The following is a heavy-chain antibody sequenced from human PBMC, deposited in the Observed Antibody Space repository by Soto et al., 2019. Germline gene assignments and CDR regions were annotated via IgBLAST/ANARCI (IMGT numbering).Heavy chain of an antibody. V-gene: IGHV5-51*01. CDR2: IYPGDSDT. CDR1: GYSFTSYW. J-gene: IGHJ5*02. CDR3: ARGYCSSTSCYTRNWFDP. Sequence: GESLKISCKGPGYSFTSYWIVWVRQMPGKGLEGMGIIYPGDSDTRYSPSFQGQVTISADKYISTAYLQWSSLKASNTAMYYCARGYCSSTSCYTRNWFDPWGQGTLVTVSS. D-gene: IGHD2-2*02.